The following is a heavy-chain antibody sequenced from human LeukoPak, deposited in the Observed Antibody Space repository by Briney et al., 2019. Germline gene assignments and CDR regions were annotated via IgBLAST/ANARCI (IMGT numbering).Heavy chain of an antibody. V-gene: IGHV1-69*04. CDR2: IIPILGIA. Sequence: SVKVSCKASGGTFSSYAISWVRQAPGQGLEWMGRIIPILGIANYAQKFQGRVTITADKSTSTAYMELSSLRSEDTAVYYCARDRGGIMAEAFDIWGQGTMVTVSS. CDR1: GGTFSSYA. J-gene: IGHJ3*02. D-gene: IGHD1-26*01. CDR3: ARDRGGIMAEAFDI.